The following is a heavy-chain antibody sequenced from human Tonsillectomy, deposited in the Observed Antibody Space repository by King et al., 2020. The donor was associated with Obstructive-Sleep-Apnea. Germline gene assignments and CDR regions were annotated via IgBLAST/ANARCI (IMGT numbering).Heavy chain of an antibody. D-gene: IGHD2-15*01. Sequence: QLVQSGAEVKKPGASVKVSCKASGYTFTSYGISWVRQAPGQGLEWMGWISAYNGNTNYAQKLQGRVTMTTDTSTSTAYMELRSLRSDDTAVYYCAREHCSGGSCYPLPSYYYCYYGMDVWGQGTTVTVSS. V-gene: IGHV1-18*04. J-gene: IGHJ6*02. CDR3: AREHCSGGSCYPLPSYYYCYYGMDV. CDR2: ISAYNGNT. CDR1: GYTFTSYG.